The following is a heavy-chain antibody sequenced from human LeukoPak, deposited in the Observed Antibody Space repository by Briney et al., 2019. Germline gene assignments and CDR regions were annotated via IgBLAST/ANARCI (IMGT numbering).Heavy chain of an antibody. J-gene: IGHJ3*02. CDR2: INHSGST. D-gene: IGHD5-24*01. CDR3: ARPQRKVWLQPSDAFDI. CDR1: GGSFSGYY. V-gene: IGHV4-34*01. Sequence: KSSETLSLTCAVYGGSFSGYYWSWIRQPPGKGLEWIGEINHSGSTNYNPSLKSRVTISVDTSKNQFSLKLSSVTAADTAVYYCARPQRKVWLQPSDAFDIWGQGTMVTVSS.